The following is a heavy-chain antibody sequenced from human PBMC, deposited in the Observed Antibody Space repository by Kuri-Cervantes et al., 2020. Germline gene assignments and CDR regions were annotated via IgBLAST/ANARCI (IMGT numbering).Heavy chain of an antibody. CDR3: ARGASGHYYDSTRPGMDV. Sequence: LRLSCTVSGGSISSGSYYWSWIRQHPGKGLEWIGYIYYSGSTYYNPSLKSRVTISVDTSKNQFSLKLSSVTAADTAVYYCARGASGHYYDSTRPGMDVWGQGTTVTVSS. D-gene: IGHD3-22*01. J-gene: IGHJ6*02. CDR1: GGSISSGSYY. CDR2: IYYSGST. V-gene: IGHV4-31*03.